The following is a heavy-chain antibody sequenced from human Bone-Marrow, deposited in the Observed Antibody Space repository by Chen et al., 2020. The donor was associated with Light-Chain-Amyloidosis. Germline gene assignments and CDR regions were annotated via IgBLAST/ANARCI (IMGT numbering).Heavy chain of an antibody. CDR3: ARGPQQLLLDR. Sequence: QXXXVQSGAEVKKPGASEKVSGKASGYVVTGYYIHWGRKAPGTGLEWMGCINPSSGDTNYAQRFQGRVTLTRDTSITTGYMELNRLRSDDTAVYYCARGPQQLLLDRWGQGALVTVSS. CDR2: INPSSGDT. CDR1: GYVVTGYY. J-gene: IGHJ5*02. D-gene: IGHD6-6*01. V-gene: IGHV1-2*02.